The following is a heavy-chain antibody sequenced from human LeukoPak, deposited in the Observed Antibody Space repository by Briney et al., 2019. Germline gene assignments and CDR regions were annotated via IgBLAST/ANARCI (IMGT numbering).Heavy chain of an antibody. CDR2: INHSGST. D-gene: IGHD3-16*02. J-gene: IGHJ4*02. V-gene: IGHV4-34*01. CDR3: ARHWTYYDYVWGSYRPYYFDY. Sequence: SGGSLRLSCAASGFTFDDYGMSWVRQPPGKGLEWIGEINHSGSTNYNPSLKSRVTISVDTSKNQFSLKLSSVTAADTAVYYCARHWTYYDYVWGSYRPYYFDYWGQGTLVTVSS. CDR1: GFTFDDYG.